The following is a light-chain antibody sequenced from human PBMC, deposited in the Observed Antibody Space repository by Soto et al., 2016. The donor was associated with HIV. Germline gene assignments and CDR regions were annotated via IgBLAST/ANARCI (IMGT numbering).Light chain of an antibody. Sequence: YVLTQPPSVSVAPGRTATITCGGDNIGRKSVNWYQQKPGQAPVLVVYDDTDRPSGISGRFAGSNSGSAATLTITKVEFGDEADYYCHVWDEASDSAVFAGGTKVTVL. V-gene: IGLV3-21*03. CDR2: DDT. CDR3: HVWDEASDSAV. CDR1: NIGRKS. J-gene: IGLJ2*01.